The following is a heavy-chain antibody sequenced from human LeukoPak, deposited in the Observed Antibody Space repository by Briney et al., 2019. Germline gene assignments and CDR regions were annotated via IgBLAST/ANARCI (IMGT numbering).Heavy chain of an antibody. CDR2: ITTSSSYA. D-gene: IGHD7-27*01. V-gene: IGHV3-21*01. Sequence: GGSLRLSCEASGFTFSTYNMNWVRQAPGKRLEWVSSITTSSSYAFYADSVKGRFTISRDNAKSSLYLQMNNLRAEDTAVYYCARDYTGGWNDYWGQGTLVTVSS. CDR1: GFTFSTYN. J-gene: IGHJ4*02. CDR3: ARDYTGGWNDY.